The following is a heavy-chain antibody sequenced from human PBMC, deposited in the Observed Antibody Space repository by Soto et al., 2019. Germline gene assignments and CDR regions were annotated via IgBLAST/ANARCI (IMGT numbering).Heavy chain of an antibody. Sequence: GGSLRLSCAASGFTFSSYTMSWVRQSPGKGLEWVSAISGSGGNTYYAGSVKGRFTISRDNSKNTLYLQMNSLRAEDTAVYYCSKDGSYYDSPTESDYWGQGTRVTVS. J-gene: IGHJ4*02. D-gene: IGHD3-22*01. CDR1: GFTFSSYT. V-gene: IGHV3-23*01. CDR3: SKDGSYYDSPTESDY. CDR2: ISGSGGNT.